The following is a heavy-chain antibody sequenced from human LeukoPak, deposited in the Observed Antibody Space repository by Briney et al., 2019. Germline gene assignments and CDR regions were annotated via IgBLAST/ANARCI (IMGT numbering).Heavy chain of an antibody. J-gene: IGHJ4*02. D-gene: IGHD1-26*01. CDR1: GFTFSSYS. CDR2: ISSSSSYM. CDR3: ARVVGAEHGEDY. Sequence: GGSLRLSCAASGFTFSSYSMNWVRQAPGKGLEWVSSISSSSSYMFYADSVKGRFTISRDNAKNSLYLQMNSLRAEDTAVYYCARVVGAEHGEDYWGQGTLVTVSS. V-gene: IGHV3-21*01.